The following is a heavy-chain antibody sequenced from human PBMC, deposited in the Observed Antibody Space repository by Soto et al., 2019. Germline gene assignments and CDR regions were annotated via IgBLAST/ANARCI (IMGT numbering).Heavy chain of an antibody. CDR1: VCTFSNHA. CDR3: ARDGRITETVAEIDL. J-gene: IGHJ5*02. CDR2: VAHDGTSK. D-gene: IGHD1-7*01. V-gene: IGHV3-30-3*01. Sequence: GGSLRLSCASSVCTFSNHAMHCVRRSPGKGLEWVALVAHDGTSKYYAGSVKGRFTISSEKSTNTLFLQMDRLDTEDTAVYYCARDGRITETVAEIDLGGRGTRVTVYS.